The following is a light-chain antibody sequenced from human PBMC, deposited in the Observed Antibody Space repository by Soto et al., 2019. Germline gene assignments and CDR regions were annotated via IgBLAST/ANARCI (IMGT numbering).Light chain of an antibody. CDR1: SSDVGGYNF. V-gene: IGLV2-14*01. CDR2: EVS. Sequence: QSALTQPASVAGSPGQSITITCTGSSSDVGGYNFVSWYQQHPGKAPKLIIYEVSNRPSGVSNRFSGSKSDNTAALTISGLQAEDDADYYCSSYTTSSAPVFGGGTKVTVL. CDR3: SSYTTSSAPV. J-gene: IGLJ3*02.